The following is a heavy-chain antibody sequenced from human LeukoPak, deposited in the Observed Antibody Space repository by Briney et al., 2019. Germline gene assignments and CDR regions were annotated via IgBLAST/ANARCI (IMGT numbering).Heavy chain of an antibody. Sequence: GGSLRLSCAASGFTFSRIAMTWVRQAPGKGLEWVSTIRSNGDTAYNADYVRGRFAISRDNSKNALFLQMNSLRVEDTAIYYCAKGQELDGGVSDSWGRGTLVTVSS. CDR3: AKGQELDGGVSDS. V-gene: IGHV3-23*01. J-gene: IGHJ4*02. CDR1: GFTFSRIA. CDR2: IRSNGDTA. D-gene: IGHD1-1*01.